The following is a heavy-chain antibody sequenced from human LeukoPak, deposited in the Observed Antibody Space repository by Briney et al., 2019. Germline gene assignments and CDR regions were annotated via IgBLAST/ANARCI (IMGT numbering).Heavy chain of an antibody. CDR2: ISYDGSNE. CDR1: GFIFTNYG. J-gene: IGHJ6*04. V-gene: IGHV3-30*03. CDR3: ARDSRLEWLPFYYMDV. D-gene: IGHD3-3*01. Sequence: GGSLRLSCAASGFIFTNYGMPWVRQAPGKGLEWVAVISYDGSNEYYVDSVKGRFTISRDNAKNSLYLQMNSLRAEDTAVYYCARDSRLEWLPFYYMDVWGKGTTVTVSS.